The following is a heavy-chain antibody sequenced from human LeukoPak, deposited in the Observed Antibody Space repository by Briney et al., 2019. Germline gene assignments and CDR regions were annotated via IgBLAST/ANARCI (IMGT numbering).Heavy chain of an antibody. Sequence: PSETLSLTCTVSGASINNNFWTWIRQPPGKGLEWIGYIYSSGSANYNPSLKSRVIISGDTSKNQISLNLTPVTAAGTAVYFCARHRDYYDTWGHGTLVTVSS. CDR3: ARHRDYYDT. J-gene: IGHJ4*01. V-gene: IGHV4-59*08. CDR1: GASINNNF. D-gene: IGHD3-22*01. CDR2: IYSSGSA.